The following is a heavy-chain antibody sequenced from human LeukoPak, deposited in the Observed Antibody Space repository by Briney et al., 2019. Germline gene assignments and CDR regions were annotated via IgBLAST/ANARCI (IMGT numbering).Heavy chain of an antibody. CDR2: IHDSGST. CDR1: GGSISSGDYH. CDR3: ARGFGSGSYYYGWFDP. V-gene: IGHV4-30-4*01. D-gene: IGHD3-10*01. J-gene: IGHJ5*02. Sequence: SETLSLTCTVSGGSISSGDYHWNWIRQSPGKGLEWIGFIHDSGSTYYIPSLKSRVTMSRDMSKNQFSLMLSSVTAADTAVYYCARGFGSGSYYYGWFDPWGQGTLVTVSS.